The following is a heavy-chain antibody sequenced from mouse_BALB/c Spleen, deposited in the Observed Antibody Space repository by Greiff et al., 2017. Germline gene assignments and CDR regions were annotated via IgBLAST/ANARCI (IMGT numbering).Heavy chain of an antibody. Sequence: EVQLVESGGDLVQPGGSRKLSCAASGFTFSDYGMAWVRQAPGKGPEWVAFISNLAYSIYYADTVTGRFTISRENAKNTLYLEMSSLRSEDTAMYYCARGDGSTWFAYWGQGTLVTVSA. CDR1: GFTFSDYG. CDR3: ARGDGSTWFAY. CDR2: ISNLAYSI. J-gene: IGHJ3*01. D-gene: IGHD1-1*01. V-gene: IGHV5-15*02.